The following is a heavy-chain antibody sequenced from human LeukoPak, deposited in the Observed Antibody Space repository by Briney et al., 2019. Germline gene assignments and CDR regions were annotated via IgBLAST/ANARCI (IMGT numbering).Heavy chain of an antibody. CDR1: GYTFTNYD. Sequence: ASVKVSCKASGYTFTNYDISWVRQAPGQGLEWMGWISAYNGNTNYAQKLQGRVTMTTDTSTNTAFMELRSLRSDDTAIYYCASGVPSSNWQFHYWGQGTLVTVSS. V-gene: IGHV1-18*01. CDR2: ISAYNGNT. J-gene: IGHJ4*02. CDR3: ASGVPSSNWQFHY. D-gene: IGHD6-13*01.